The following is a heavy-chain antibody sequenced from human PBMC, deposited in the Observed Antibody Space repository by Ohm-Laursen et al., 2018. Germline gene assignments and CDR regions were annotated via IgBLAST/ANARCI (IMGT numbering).Heavy chain of an antibody. J-gene: IGHJ4*02. Sequence: SLRLSCSASGFTFSDYYMSWIRQAPGKGLEWVSYISSSGSTIYYADSVKGRFTISRDNAKNSLYLQMNSLRAEDAAVYYCARLSGWDYGDSYVDYWGQGTLVTVSS. CDR1: GFTFSDYY. CDR2: ISSSGSTI. D-gene: IGHD4-17*01. V-gene: IGHV3-11*01. CDR3: ARLSGWDYGDSYVDY.